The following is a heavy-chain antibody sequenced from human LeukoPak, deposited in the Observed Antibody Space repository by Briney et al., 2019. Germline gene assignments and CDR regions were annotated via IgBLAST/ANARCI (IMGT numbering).Heavy chain of an antibody. J-gene: IGHJ5*02. CDR3: AKIRGSGSYSSTFDP. CDR2: ISSSSSYI. V-gene: IGHV3-21*01. CDR1: GFTFSSYS. Sequence: PGGSLRLSCAASGFTFSSYSMNWVRQAPGKGLEWVSSISSSSSYIYYADSVKGRFTISRDNSKNTLYLQMNSLRAEDTAVYYCAKIRGSGSYSSTFDPWGQGTLVTVSS. D-gene: IGHD3-10*01.